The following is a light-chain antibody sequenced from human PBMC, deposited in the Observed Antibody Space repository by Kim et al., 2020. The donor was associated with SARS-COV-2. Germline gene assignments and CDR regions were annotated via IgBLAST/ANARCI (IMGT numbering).Light chain of an antibody. CDR2: RDS. J-gene: IGLJ1*01. Sequence: SYELTQPLSVSVALGQTARITCGGNNIGSKNVHWYQQKPGQAPVLVIYRDSNRPSGIPERFSGSNSGNTATLTISRAQAGDEADYYCHVWDSSTGVFGTG. CDR1: NIGSKN. CDR3: HVWDSSTGV. V-gene: IGLV3-9*01.